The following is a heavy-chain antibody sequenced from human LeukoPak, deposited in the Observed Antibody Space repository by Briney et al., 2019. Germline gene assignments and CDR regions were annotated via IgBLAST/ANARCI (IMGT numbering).Heavy chain of an antibody. CDR2: INPNSGGT. V-gene: IGHV1-2*02. CDR3: AAVILRYSSSWYDY. Sequence: GASVKVSCKASGYTFTGYFVHWVRQAPGQGLEWMGLINPNSGGTNYAQKFQGGVTMTRDTSINTVYMELSRLRSDDTAVYYCAAVILRYSSSWYDYWGQGTLVTVSS. CDR1: GYTFTGYF. D-gene: IGHD6-13*01. J-gene: IGHJ4*02.